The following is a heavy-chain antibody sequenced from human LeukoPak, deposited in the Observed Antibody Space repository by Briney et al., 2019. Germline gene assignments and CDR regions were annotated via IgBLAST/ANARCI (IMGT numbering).Heavy chain of an antibody. V-gene: IGHV1-46*01. CDR3: ARGDSSSWYGPLFDY. CDR2: INPSGGST. D-gene: IGHD6-13*01. CDR1: GYTFTSYY. J-gene: IGHJ4*02. Sequence: ASVKVSCKASGYTFTSYYMHWVRQAPGQGLEWMGIINPSGGSTSYAQKFQGRVTMTRDTSTSTVYMELSSLRSEDTAVYHCARGDSSSWYGPLFDYWGQGTLVTVSS.